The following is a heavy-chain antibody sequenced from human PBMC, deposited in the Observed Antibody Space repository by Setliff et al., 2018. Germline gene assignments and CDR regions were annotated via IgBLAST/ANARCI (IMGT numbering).Heavy chain of an antibody. D-gene: IGHD6-19*01. V-gene: IGHV3-7*03. CDR1: GFTFSSYW. CDR3: VRLGTVAAGD. CDR2: IKQDGSEK. Sequence: PGGSLRLSCAASGFTFSSYWMSWVRQAPGKGLEWVANIKQDGSEKYYVDSVKGRFTISRDNAKNSLYLQMNSLRVEDTALYHCVRLGTVAAGDWGQGTLVTVSS. J-gene: IGHJ4*02.